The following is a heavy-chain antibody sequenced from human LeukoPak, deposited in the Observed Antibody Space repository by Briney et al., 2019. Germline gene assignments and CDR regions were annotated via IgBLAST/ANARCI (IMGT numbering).Heavy chain of an antibody. CDR1: GFTLLNKL. J-gene: IGHJ3*02. CDR3: ARGRAIDI. V-gene: IGHV3-7*04. CDR2: IKPDDSEI. Sequence: GGAPGISCVASGFTLLNKLRTRGRPGSGEGLEWVANIKPDDSEIYYVASVKGRFTISRDNAKNSVFLQMNSLRVEDTAIYYCARGRAIDIWGRGTMVTVSS.